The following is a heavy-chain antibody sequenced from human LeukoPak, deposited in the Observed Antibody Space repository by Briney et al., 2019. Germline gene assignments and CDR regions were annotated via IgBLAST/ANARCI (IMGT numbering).Heavy chain of an antibody. Sequence: GGSLRLSCAASGFTFSSYAMHWVRQAPGKGPEWVAVISYDGSNKYYADSVKGRFTISRDNSKNTLYLQMNSLRAEDTAEYYCARAPIAAARGYYFDYWGQGTLVTVSS. D-gene: IGHD6-13*01. J-gene: IGHJ4*02. CDR2: ISYDGSNK. CDR3: ARAPIAAARGYYFDY. CDR1: GFTFSSYA. V-gene: IGHV3-30-3*01.